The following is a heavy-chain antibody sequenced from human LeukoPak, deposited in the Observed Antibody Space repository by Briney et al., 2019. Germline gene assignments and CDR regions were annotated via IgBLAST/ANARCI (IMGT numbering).Heavy chain of an antibody. CDR1: GFTVSSNY. D-gene: IGHD2-2*01. CDR2: IYSGGST. CDR3: ARDWSPLYCSSTSCQAFDP. J-gene: IGHJ5*02. V-gene: IGHV3-66*01. Sequence: GSLRLSCAASGFTVSSNYMSWVRQAPGKGLEWVSVIYSGGSTYYADSVKGRFTISRDNSKNTLYLQMNSLRAEDMAVYYCARDWSPLYCSSTSCQAFDPWGQGTLVTVSS.